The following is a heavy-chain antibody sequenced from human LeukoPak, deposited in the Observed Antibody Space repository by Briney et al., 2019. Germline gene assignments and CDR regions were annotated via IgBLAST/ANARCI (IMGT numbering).Heavy chain of an antibody. CDR2: FDPEDGET. D-gene: IGHD5-12*01. J-gene: IGHJ3*01. Sequence: ASVKVSCKASGGTFSSYAISWVRQAPGQGLEWMGGFDPEDGETIYAQKFQGRVTMTEDTSTDTAYMELSSLRSEDTAVYYCACCKWQRGEAFDLWGQ. CDR1: GGTFSSYA. V-gene: IGHV1-24*01. CDR3: ACCKWQRGEAFDL.